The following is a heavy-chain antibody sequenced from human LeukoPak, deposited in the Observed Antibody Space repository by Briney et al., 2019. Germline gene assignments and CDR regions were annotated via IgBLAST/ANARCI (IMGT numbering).Heavy chain of an antibody. CDR1: GGSISSYY. J-gene: IGHJ5*02. CDR2: IYYSGST. V-gene: IGHV4-59*01. Sequence: SETLSLTCTVSGGSISSYYWSWIRQPPGKGLEWIGYIYYSGSTNYNPSLKSRVTISVDTSKNQFSPKLSSVTAADTAVYYCARANYYGSGSYQNWFDPWGQGTLVTVSS. CDR3: ARANYYGSGSYQNWFDP. D-gene: IGHD3-10*01.